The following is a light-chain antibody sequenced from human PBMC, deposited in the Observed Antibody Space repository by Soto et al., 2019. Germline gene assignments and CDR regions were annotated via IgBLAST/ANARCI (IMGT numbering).Light chain of an antibody. J-gene: IGKJ1*01. CDR1: QSITSY. CDR3: QQTYGTPQT. Sequence: DIQMTQSPSSLSASVGDRVTITCRASQSITSYLNWYLQKPGKAPELLIHAASRLQSGVPSRFSGSGSGTDFTLTISSLQPEEFATYYCQQTYGTPQTFGQGTKVDIK. V-gene: IGKV1-39*01. CDR2: AAS.